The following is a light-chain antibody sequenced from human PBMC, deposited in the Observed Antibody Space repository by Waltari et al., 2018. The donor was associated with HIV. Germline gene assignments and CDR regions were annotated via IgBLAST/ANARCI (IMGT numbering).Light chain of an antibody. Sequence: QSALTQPASVSGSPGQSITISCTGTSSDVGGYNYVSWYQQHPGKAPKLLISEVSNRPLVVTNRFSGSKSGNTASRTISGLQVEDEADYYCSSYTSSSTLYVFGTGTKVTVL. J-gene: IGLJ1*01. CDR1: SSDVGGYNY. V-gene: IGLV2-14*01. CDR3: SSYTSSSTLYV. CDR2: EVS.